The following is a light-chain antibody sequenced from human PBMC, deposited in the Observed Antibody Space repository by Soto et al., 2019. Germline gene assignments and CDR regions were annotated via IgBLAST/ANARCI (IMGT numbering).Light chain of an antibody. CDR2: GAS. Sequence: IVLTQSPGTLSSSPGERATLSCRASQSVSTNNLAWYQQRPGQAPRLRIYGASRRATGIPDKFSGSGSGTDFTLTISRLEPEDLAVDYCQQYDNSGWTFGQGTMVEIK. CDR1: QSVSTNN. V-gene: IGKV3-20*01. CDR3: QQYDNSGWT. J-gene: IGKJ1*01.